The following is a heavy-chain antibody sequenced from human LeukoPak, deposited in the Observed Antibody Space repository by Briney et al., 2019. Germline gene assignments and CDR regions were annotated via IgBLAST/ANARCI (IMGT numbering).Heavy chain of an antibody. V-gene: IGHV3-30*18. CDR2: ISYDGSNK. CDR1: GFTFSSYG. D-gene: IGHD6-13*01. Sequence: GGSLRLSCAASGFTFSSYGMHWVRQAPGKGLEWVAAISYDGSNKYYADSVKGRFTISRDNSKNTLYLQMNSLRAEDTAVYYCAKDLTAAAANGNWFDPWGQGTLVTVSS. J-gene: IGHJ5*02. CDR3: AKDLTAAAANGNWFDP.